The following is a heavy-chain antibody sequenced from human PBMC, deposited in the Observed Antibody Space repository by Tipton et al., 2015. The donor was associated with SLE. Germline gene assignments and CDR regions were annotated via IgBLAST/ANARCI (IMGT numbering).Heavy chain of an antibody. V-gene: IGHV4-39*01. Sequence: LRLSCTVSGGSISSSSYYWGWIRQPPGKGLEWIGSIYYSGSTYYNPSLKSRVTISVDTSKNQFSLKLSSVTAADTAVYYCARGIAVAGTFDYWGQGTLVTVSS. D-gene: IGHD6-19*01. CDR3: ARGIAVAGTFDY. CDR1: GGSISSSSYY. CDR2: IYYSGST. J-gene: IGHJ4*02.